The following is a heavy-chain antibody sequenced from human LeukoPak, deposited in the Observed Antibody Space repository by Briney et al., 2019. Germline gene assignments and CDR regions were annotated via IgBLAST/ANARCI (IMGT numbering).Heavy chain of an antibody. V-gene: IGHV1-2*02. J-gene: IGHJ4*02. CDR3: ARVLRYFDWLTPDY. D-gene: IGHD3-9*01. CDR2: INPNSGGT. CDR1: GYTFTGYY. Sequence: ASVKVSCKASGYTFTGYYMHWVRQAPGQGLEWMGWINPNSGGTNYAQKFQGRVTMTRNTSISTAYMELSSLRSEDTAVYYCARVLRYFDWLTPDYWGQGTLVTVSS.